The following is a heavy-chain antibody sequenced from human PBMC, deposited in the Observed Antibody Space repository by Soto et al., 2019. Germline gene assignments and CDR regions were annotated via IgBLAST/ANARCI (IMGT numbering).Heavy chain of an antibody. V-gene: IGHV3-48*03. J-gene: IGHJ3*02. CDR1: GFTFSSYE. D-gene: IGHD6-13*01. Sequence: GGSLRLSCAASGFTFSSYEMNWVRQAPGKGLEWVSYISSSGSTIYYADSVKGRFTISRDNAKNSLYLQMNSLRAEDTAVYYCANLIAADAFDIWGQGTMVTVSS. CDR3: ANLIAADAFDI. CDR2: ISSSGSTI.